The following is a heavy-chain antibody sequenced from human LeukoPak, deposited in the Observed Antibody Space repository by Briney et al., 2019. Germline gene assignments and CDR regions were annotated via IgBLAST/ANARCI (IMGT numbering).Heavy chain of an antibody. Sequence: GASVKVSCKASGYTFTGYYMHWVRQAPGQGLEWMGWINPNSGGTNYPQKFQGRVTMTRDTSISTAYMELSRLRSDDTAVYYCARDCGRSDGHNWFDPWGQGTLVTVSS. CDR3: ARDCGRSDGHNWFDP. V-gene: IGHV1-2*02. D-gene: IGHD3/OR15-3a*01. CDR1: GYTFTGYY. CDR2: INPNSGGT. J-gene: IGHJ5*02.